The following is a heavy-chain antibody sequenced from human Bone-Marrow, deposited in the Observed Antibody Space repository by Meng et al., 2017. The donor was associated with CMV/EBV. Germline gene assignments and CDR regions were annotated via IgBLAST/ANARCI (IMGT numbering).Heavy chain of an antibody. Sequence: SETLSLTCAVRGGSLSGYFWAWIRQVPGKGLEWIGEINLRRSTNYTPSLKSRVTISLDTSERQFSLRLSSVTAADTAVYYCARQGRVYFDHWGQGALVTVSS. CDR2: INLRRST. D-gene: IGHD5-24*01. CDR3: ARQGRVYFDH. V-gene: IGHV4-34*01. J-gene: IGHJ4*02. CDR1: GGSLSGYF.